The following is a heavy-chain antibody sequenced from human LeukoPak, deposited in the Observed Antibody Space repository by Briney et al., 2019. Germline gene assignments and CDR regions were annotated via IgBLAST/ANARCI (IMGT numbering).Heavy chain of an antibody. CDR3: ARPQWLATMGPWFDP. V-gene: IGHV4-59*01. CDR1: GGFISNKY. CDR2: LYYTEST. J-gene: IGHJ5*02. Sequence: SETLSLTCSVSGGFISNKYWSWIRQHPGKGLERFGYLYYTESTNYNPSLKSRVTISVDTSKNQFSLKLSSVTAADTAVYYCARPQWLATMGPWFDPWGQGTLVTVSS. D-gene: IGHD6-19*01.